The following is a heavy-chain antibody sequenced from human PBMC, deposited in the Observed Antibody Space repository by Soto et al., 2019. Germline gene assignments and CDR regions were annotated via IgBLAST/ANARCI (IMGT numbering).Heavy chain of an antibody. CDR2: ISGSGGST. CDR1: GFTFSSYA. CDR3: AKDFPAAKFSSLFPLDY. Sequence: GGSLRLSCTASGFTFSSYAMSWVRQAPGKGLEWVSAISGSGGSTYYADSVKGRFTISRDNSKNTLHLQMNSLRAEDTAVYYCAKDFPAAKFSSLFPLDYWGQGTLVTVSS. J-gene: IGHJ4*02. V-gene: IGHV3-23*01. D-gene: IGHD6-13*01.